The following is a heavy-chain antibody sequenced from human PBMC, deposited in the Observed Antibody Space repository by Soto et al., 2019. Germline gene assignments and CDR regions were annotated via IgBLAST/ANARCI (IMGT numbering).Heavy chain of an antibody. Sequence: GASVKVSCKVSGYTLTELSMHWVRQAPGKGLEWMGGFDPEDGETIYAQKFQGRVTMTEDTSTDTAYMELSSLRSEDTAVYYCATGRGYSYGYRDAFDIGGKGTMVTVPS. CDR1: GYTLTELS. D-gene: IGHD5-18*01. CDR3: ATGRGYSYGYRDAFDI. CDR2: FDPEDGET. J-gene: IGHJ3*02. V-gene: IGHV1-24*01.